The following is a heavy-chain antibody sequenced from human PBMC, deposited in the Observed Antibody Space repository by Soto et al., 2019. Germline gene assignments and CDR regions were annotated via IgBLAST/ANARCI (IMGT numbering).Heavy chain of an antibody. CDR2: IYWDDNE. V-gene: IGHV2-5*02. D-gene: IGHD6-19*01. CDR1: GFSLSSTQVG. CDR3: AHGSGWLFDY. J-gene: IGHJ4*02. Sequence: QITLKESGPTLVKPTETLTLTCTCSGFSLSSTQVGVGWIRQPPGKPLEWLALIYWDDNEWYSPSLRSRLTITKDTSKNQVVLTMTNMDPVDTATYFCAHGSGWLFDYWGQGTLVTVSS.